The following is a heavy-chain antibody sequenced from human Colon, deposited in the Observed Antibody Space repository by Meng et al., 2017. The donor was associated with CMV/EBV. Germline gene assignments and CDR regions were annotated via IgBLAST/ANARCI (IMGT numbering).Heavy chain of an antibody. CDR3: ARDRYCSSTSCPEGGWFDP. V-gene: IGHV1-18*01. CDR1: GYTFSDYG. J-gene: IGHJ5*02. CDR2: ISAEHGDT. Sequence: ASVKVSCKASGYTFSDYGVTWVRQAPGRGLECLGWISAEHGDTNYAQNLQGRVTMTTDTSSNTAYMELRSLRSDDTAVYYCARDRYCSSTSCPEGGWFDPWGQGTLVTVSS. D-gene: IGHD2-2*01.